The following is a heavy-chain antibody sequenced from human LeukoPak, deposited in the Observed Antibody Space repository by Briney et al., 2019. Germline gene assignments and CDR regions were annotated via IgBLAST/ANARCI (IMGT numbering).Heavy chain of an antibody. V-gene: IGHV1-46*01. CDR3: ARAGRAVGGFDY. D-gene: IGHD1-26*01. Sequence: ASVKVSCKASGYIFTNYYMHWVRQAPGQGLEWMGIINPSGGSTSYAQKFQGRVTMTRDTSTSTAYMELSSLRSEDTTVYYCARAGRAVGGFDYWGQGTLVTVSS. J-gene: IGHJ4*02. CDR1: GYIFTNYY. CDR2: INPSGGST.